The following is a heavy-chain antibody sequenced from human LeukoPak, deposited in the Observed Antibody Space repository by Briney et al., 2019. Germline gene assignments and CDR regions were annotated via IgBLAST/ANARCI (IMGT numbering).Heavy chain of an antibody. Sequence: GGSLRLSCAASGLTFSGYWMHWVRQAPGKGLVWVSHIDSDGSSTNYADSVKGRFTISRDNAKNTLYLQMNSLRAEDTAVYYCARALRLAVNLDYWGQGTLVTVSS. CDR1: GLTFSGYW. CDR2: IDSDGSST. CDR3: ARALRLAVNLDY. J-gene: IGHJ4*02. V-gene: IGHV3-74*01. D-gene: IGHD6-19*01.